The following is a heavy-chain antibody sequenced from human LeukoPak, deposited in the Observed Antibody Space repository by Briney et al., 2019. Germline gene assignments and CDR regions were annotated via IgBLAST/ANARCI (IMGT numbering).Heavy chain of an antibody. Sequence: PSETLSLTCTVSGGSISTSSYHWGWIRQPPREGLECIGAIYYTGRTYYKPSLNSRVSISVDTSKNQFSLKLSSVTAADTAVYYCTRSGPPAGRPDAFDIWAKGQWPPSLQ. CDR1: GGSISTSSYH. V-gene: IGHV4-39*07. CDR2: IYYTGRT. J-gene: IGHJ3*02. CDR3: TRSGPPAGRPDAFDI. D-gene: IGHD2-2*01.